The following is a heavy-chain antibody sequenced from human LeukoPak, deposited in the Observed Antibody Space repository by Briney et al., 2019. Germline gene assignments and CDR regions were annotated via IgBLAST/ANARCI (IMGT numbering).Heavy chain of an antibody. CDR3: ARAGLPGGRRAGYYYYYMDV. Sequence: SETLSLTFTVSGYSISSAYYWGWIRQPPGKGLEWIGSIYHSGSTYYNPSLKSRVTISVDTSKNQFSLKLSSVTAADTAVYYCARAGLPGGRRAGYYYYYMDVWGKGTTVTISS. D-gene: IGHD2-21*01. CDR2: IYHSGST. CDR1: GYSISSAYY. V-gene: IGHV4-38-2*02. J-gene: IGHJ6*03.